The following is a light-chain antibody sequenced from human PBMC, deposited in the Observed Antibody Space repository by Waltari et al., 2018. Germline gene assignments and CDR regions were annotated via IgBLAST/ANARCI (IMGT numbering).Light chain of an antibody. V-gene: IGLV2-23*02. J-gene: IGLJ3*02. CDR3: CSYAGSGTLV. Sequence: QSALTQPASVSGSPGQSITIPCTGTRPYAGCYHLVPWYQQHPGKVPKLIISEVNKRPSGVSNRFSGSKSGNTASLTISGLQAEDEADYCCCSYAGSGTLVFGGGTSLTVL. CDR1: RPYAGCYHL. CDR2: EVN.